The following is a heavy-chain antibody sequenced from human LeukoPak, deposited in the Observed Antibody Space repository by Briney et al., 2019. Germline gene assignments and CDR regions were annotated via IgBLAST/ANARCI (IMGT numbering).Heavy chain of an antibody. CDR2: IIPNSGGT. CDR3: ARGIVVAGTDY. V-gene: IGHV1-2*02. D-gene: IGHD6-19*01. CDR1: GYTFTDYY. Sequence: ASVKVSCKASGYTFTDYYIHWLRQAPGQGLEWMGWIIPNSGGTNYAQKFQGRVTMTRDTSISTAYMELSRLRSDDTAVYYCARGIVVAGTDYWGQGTLVTVSS. J-gene: IGHJ4*02.